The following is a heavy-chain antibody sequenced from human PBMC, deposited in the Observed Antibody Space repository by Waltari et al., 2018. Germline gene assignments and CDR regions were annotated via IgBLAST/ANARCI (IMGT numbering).Heavy chain of an antibody. CDR1: GRSFSGYY. Sequence: QVQLQQWGAGLLKPSEPLSLTCAVYGRSFSGYYWSWIRQPPGKGLEGIGEINHSGSTNYNPSLKSRVTISVDTSKNQFSLKLSSVTAADTAVYYCARGSPLIAAAEVYYFDYWGQGTLVTVSS. V-gene: IGHV4-34*01. CDR3: ARGSPLIAAAEVYYFDY. D-gene: IGHD6-13*01. CDR2: INHSGST. J-gene: IGHJ4*02.